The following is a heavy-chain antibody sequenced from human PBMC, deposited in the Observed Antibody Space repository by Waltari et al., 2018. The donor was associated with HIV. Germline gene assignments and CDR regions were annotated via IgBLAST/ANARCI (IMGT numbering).Heavy chain of an antibody. D-gene: IGHD3-9*01. CDR1: GASFNDYY. J-gene: IGHJ4*02. V-gene: IGHV4-34*01. CDR2: VGPGGNV. CDR3: ARGRQMTSYASGNLLWEQMLSRYFFDL. Sequence: QAQLQQWGTGLLKPSEALSLTCAVYGASFNDYYWTWIRQLPGKGLEWMGEVGPGGNVNVLPSVTRPLSLSTDASKNQFSLTLTSVAVTDTGVYFCARGRQMTSYASGNLLWEQMLSRYFFDLWGQGTRV.